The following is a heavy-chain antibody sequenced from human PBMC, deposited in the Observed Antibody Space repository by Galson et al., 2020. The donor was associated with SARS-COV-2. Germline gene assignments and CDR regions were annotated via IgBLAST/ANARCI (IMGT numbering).Heavy chain of an antibody. D-gene: IGHD2-2*01. V-gene: IGHV4-4*07. CDR3: VREWWGDIVVVPFEEYYYYYYYYMDV. J-gene: IGHJ6*03. CDR1: GGSISSYY. CDR2: IYTSGST. Sequence: SQTLSLTCTVSGGSISSYYWSWIRQPAGKGLEWIGRIYTSGSTNYNPSLKSRVTMSVDTSKNQFSLKLSSVTAADTAVYYCVREWWGDIVVVPFEEYYYYYYYYMDVWGKGTTVTVSS.